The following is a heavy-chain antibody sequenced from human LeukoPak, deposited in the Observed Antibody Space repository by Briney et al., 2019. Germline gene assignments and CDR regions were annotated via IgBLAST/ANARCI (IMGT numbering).Heavy chain of an antibody. CDR1: GRFTSAYY. CDR3: ARVNPLGYFDQ. Sequence: PSETLSLTCTVSGRFTSAYYWSWVRQPLGKGREWIGSVFYSRNSNYNPSLTRRVAMSVDTSKSHFSLRLTSVIAADTAVYYCARVNPLGYFDQWGQGTLVAVSS. V-gene: IGHV4-59*13. CDR2: VFYSRNS. J-gene: IGHJ4*02.